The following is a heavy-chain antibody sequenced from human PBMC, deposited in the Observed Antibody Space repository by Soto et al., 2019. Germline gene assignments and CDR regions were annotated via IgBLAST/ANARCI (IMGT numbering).Heavy chain of an antibody. CDR3: ARGGVATIEARPIAVEGSATKGTTDY. Sequence: PAETLSLTCAVYGGSFSGYYWSWIRQPPGKGLEWIGEINHSGSTNYNPSLKSRVTISVDTSKNQFSLKLSSVTAADTAVYYCARGGVATIEARPIAVEGSATKGTTDYWGQGTLVTVSS. D-gene: IGHD5-12*01. V-gene: IGHV4-34*01. CDR1: GGSFSGYY. J-gene: IGHJ4*02. CDR2: INHSGST.